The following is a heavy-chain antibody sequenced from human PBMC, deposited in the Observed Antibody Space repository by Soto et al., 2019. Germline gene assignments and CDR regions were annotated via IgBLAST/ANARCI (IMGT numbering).Heavy chain of an antibody. V-gene: IGHV3-30*18. CDR1: GFTFRSYG. J-gene: IGHJ3*02. CDR3: AKSDAFDI. CDR2: ISYDGSNQ. Sequence: QVQLMESGGGVVQPGRSLRLSCAASGFTFRSYGIHWVRQAPGKGLEWVAVISYDGSNQYYSDSVKGRFTISRDNSKNTLYLQMNSLRPEDTAVYYCAKSDAFDIWGQGTMVTVSS.